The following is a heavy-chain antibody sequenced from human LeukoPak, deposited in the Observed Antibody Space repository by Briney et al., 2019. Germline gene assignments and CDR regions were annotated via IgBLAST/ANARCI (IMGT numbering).Heavy chain of an antibody. D-gene: IGHD2-21*01. V-gene: IGHV3-23*01. Sequence: GGSLSLSCVASGFSFGNYAMSWVRQAPGKGLQWVSQISGTGGATWYAGFARDRFTISRDNSKKTLYLQMSGLRVEDTAMYYCVKDPRDTYGTNWFGSWGQGTLLIVSS. J-gene: IGHJ5*01. CDR3: VKDPRDTYGTNWFGS. CDR1: GFSFGNYA. CDR2: ISGTGGAT.